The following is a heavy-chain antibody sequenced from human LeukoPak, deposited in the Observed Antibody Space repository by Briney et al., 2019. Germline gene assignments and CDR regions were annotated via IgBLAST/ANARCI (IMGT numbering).Heavy chain of an antibody. CDR2: FDPEDGET. D-gene: IGHD2-2*01. J-gene: IGHJ6*03. CDR3: ARERRGDIVVVPAAMTYYYYYMDV. Sequence: ASVKVSCKVSGYTLTELSMHWVRQAPGKGLEWMGGFDPEDGETIYAQKFQGRVTMTEDTSTDTAYMELSSLRSEDTAVYYCARERRGDIVVVPAAMTYYYYYMDVWGKGTTVTISS. CDR1: GYTLTELS. V-gene: IGHV1-24*01.